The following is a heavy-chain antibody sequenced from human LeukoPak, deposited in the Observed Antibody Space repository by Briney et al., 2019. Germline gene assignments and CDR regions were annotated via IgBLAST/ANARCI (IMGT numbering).Heavy chain of an antibody. CDR3: ARGGSGTYYHY. J-gene: IGHJ4*02. CDR1: GGSMSSYY. Sequence: PETLSLTCTVSGGSMSSYYWSWIRQPPGKGLEWIGYIYYSGSTNYNPSLKSRVTISVDTSKNQFSLELSSVTAADTAVYYCARGGSGTYYHYWGQGTLVTVSS. D-gene: IGHD1-26*01. CDR2: IYYSGST. V-gene: IGHV4-59*01.